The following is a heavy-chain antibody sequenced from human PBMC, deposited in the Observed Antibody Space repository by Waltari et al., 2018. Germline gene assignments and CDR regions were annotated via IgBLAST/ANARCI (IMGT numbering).Heavy chain of an antibody. Sequence: QVQLQQWGAGLLKPSETLSLTCAVYGGSFSGYYWSWIRQPPGKGLEWIGESNHSGRTYDQQSLRSLVIISVEKSKNEFALRLSAVSAADTGVYYWARRAIVVVPAGPVDGWGQGTMVTVSS. V-gene: IGHV4-34*01. CDR1: GGSFSGYY. D-gene: IGHD2-2*01. J-gene: IGHJ3*01. CDR2: SNHSGRT. CDR3: ARRAIVVVPAGPVDG.